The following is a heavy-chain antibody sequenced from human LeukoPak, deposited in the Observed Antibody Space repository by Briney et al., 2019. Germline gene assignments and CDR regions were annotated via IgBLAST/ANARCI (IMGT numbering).Heavy chain of an antibody. CDR3: ARGRRTAQTKNNWIDP. J-gene: IGHJ5*02. Sequence: PSETLSLTCAVYGGSFSGYYWSWIRQPPGKGLEWIGEINHSGSTNYNPSLKSRVTISVDTSKNQFSLKLSSVTAADTAVYYCARGRRTAQTKNNWIDPWGQGTLVTVSS. CDR2: INHSGST. D-gene: IGHD2-8*01. CDR1: GGSFSGYY. V-gene: IGHV4-34*01.